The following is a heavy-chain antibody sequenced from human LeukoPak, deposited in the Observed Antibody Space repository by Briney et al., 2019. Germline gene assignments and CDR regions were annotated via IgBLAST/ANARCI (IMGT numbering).Heavy chain of an antibody. D-gene: IGHD1-26*01. J-gene: IGHJ4*02. CDR2: ISRTGGST. Sequence: GGSRRPSCSPSGLTFSSYTMHGFRQAPGKGLEYVSAISRTGGSTYYTDSVKDRFTISRDNSKNTLYLQMSSLTPEDTAVYYCVKDLSVAEGATTGFDYWGQGTLVTVSS. V-gene: IGHV3-64D*06. CDR1: GLTFSSYT. CDR3: VKDLSVAEGATTGFDY.